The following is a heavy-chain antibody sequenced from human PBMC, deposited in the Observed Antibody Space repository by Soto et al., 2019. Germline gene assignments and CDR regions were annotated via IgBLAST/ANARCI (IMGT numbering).Heavy chain of an antibody. CDR2: IKNDGSEI. CDR3: ATDSSGHGY. J-gene: IGHJ4*02. V-gene: IGHV3-7*01. D-gene: IGHD7-27*01. Sequence: EVQLVESGGGLVQPGGSLRLSCAASGFAFTRYWMSWVRQAPGKGLQWVANIKNDGSEIYYVGSLEGRFTISRDNDKNSMYLQMDSLRAEDTAVSYCATDSSGHGYWGQGTLVTVSS. CDR1: GFAFTRYW.